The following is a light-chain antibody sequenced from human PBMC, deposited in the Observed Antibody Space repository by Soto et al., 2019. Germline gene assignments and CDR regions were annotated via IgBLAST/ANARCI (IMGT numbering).Light chain of an antibody. CDR1: QSVSSY. CDR2: DAS. Sequence: EIVLTQSPATLSVSPGERATLSCRASQSVSSYLAWYQQKPGQAPRLLIYDASNRATGIPARFSGSGSGTDFTLTISSLEPEDFAVYYCQQHNNWPPGTVGGGTKLEIK. V-gene: IGKV3-11*01. CDR3: QQHNNWPPGT. J-gene: IGKJ4*01.